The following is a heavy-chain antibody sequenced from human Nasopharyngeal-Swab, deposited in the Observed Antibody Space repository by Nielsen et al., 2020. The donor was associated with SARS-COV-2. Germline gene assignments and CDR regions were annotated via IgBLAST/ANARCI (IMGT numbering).Heavy chain of an antibody. V-gene: IGHV3-21*01. D-gene: IGHD3-22*01. CDR1: GFTFSSYS. Sequence: GESLKTSCAASGFTFSSYSMNWVRQAPGKGLEWVSSISSSSSYIYYADSVKGRFTISRDNAKNSLYLQMNSLRAEDTAVYYCARDGGTTVDYYDSSGYDYWGQGTLVTVSS. CDR2: ISSSSSYI. J-gene: IGHJ4*02. CDR3: ARDGGTTVDYYDSSGYDY.